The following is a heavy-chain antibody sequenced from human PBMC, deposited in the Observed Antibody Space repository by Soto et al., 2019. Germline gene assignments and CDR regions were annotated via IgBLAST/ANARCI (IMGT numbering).Heavy chain of an antibody. CDR2: ITDTGGDA. V-gene: IGHV3-23*01. Sequence: PGGSLRLSCVASGLTFGSRSISWVRQAPGEGLQWVSTITDTGGDAKYADSVRGRFVISRDNSKKTLYLQMTSLTAEDSAMYFCARGSTDSYTGSRIFDFWGRGTLVTVSS. CDR3: ARGSTDSYTGSRIFDF. CDR1: GLTFGSRS. D-gene: IGHD3-10*01. J-gene: IGHJ4*02.